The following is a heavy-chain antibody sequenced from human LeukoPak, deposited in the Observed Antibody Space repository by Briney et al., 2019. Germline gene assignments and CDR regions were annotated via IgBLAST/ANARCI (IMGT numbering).Heavy chain of an antibody. CDR2: IYYSGST. D-gene: IGHD2-15*01. CDR1: GGSISSSSYY. CDR3: ARVTRIRYYFDY. Sequence: SETLSLTCTVSGGSISSSSYYWGWIRQPPGKGLEWIGSIYYSGSTYYNPSPKSRVTISVDTSKNQFSLKLSSVTAADTAVYYCARVTRIRYYFDYWGQGTLVTVSS. J-gene: IGHJ4*02. V-gene: IGHV4-39*07.